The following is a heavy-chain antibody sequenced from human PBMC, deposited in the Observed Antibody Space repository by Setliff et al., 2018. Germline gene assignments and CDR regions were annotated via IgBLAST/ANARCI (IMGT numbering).Heavy chain of an antibody. V-gene: IGHV1-69*05. CDR2: TIPLFGTT. D-gene: IGHD3-10*01. CDR3: MSTPSGTYSTYYYYYNMDV. Sequence: SVKVSCKASGGTFTNYGVSWVRQAPGQGLEWMGGTIPLFGTTDYAQKLHGRVTIITDESTSTAYMELSSLTSDDTAVYYCMSTPSGTYSTYYYYYNMDVWGKGTQVTVSS. CDR1: GGTFTNYG. J-gene: IGHJ6*03.